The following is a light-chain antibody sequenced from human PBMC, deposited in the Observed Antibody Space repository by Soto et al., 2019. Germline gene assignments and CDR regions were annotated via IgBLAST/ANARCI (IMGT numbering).Light chain of an antibody. CDR1: SSDVGSYNL. V-gene: IGLV2-23*01. Sequence: QSALTQPASVSGSPGQSSTISCTVTSSDVGSYNLVSWYQQHPGKAPKLMIYEGSKRPSGVSNRFSGYKSGNTLSLTISGLQAEAEADYYCCSYAGSRTLHVFGTGTQLTVL. CDR3: CSYAGSRTLHV. CDR2: EGS. J-gene: IGLJ1*01.